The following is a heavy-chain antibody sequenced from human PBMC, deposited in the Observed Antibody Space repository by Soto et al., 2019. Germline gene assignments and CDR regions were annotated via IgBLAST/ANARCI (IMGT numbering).Heavy chain of an antibody. D-gene: IGHD4-17*01. CDR1: GYTFTSYA. CDR3: VTTRGDGDFYFDY. Sequence: ASVKVSCKASGYTFTSYAMHWVRQAPGQRLEWMGWINAGNGNTKYSQKFQGRVTITRDTSASTAYMELSSLRSEDTAVYYCVTTRGDGDFYFDYWGQGTLVPAS. V-gene: IGHV1-3*01. CDR2: INAGNGNT. J-gene: IGHJ4*02.